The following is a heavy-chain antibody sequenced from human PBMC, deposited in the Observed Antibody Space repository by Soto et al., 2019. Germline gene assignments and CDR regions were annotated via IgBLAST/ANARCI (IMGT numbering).Heavy chain of an antibody. Sequence: QVQLQESGPGLVKPSGTLSLTCAVSGGSVSSSNWRSWVRQSPGKGLEWMGEIYHSGSAHYNPSLKSRATISLDKSKNQFSLRLTSVTAADTAVYYCARVPGVVVSADDAFDIWGTGTRVIVSS. CDR1: GGSVSSSNW. CDR2: IYHSGSA. CDR3: ARVPGVVVSADDAFDI. D-gene: IGHD2-21*02. J-gene: IGHJ3*02. V-gene: IGHV4-4*02.